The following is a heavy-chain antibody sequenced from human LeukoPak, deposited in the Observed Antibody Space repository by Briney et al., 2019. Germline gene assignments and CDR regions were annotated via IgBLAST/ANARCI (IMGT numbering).Heavy chain of an antibody. J-gene: IGHJ4*02. CDR1: GGSISSYY. V-gene: IGHV4-59*01. Sequence: SETLSLTCTVSGGSISSYYWSRIRQPPGKGLEWIGYIYYSGSTNYNPSLKSRVTISVDTSKNQFSLKLSSVTAADTAVYYCARGGDYYDSSGYRHWGQGTLVTVSS. D-gene: IGHD3-22*01. CDR2: IYYSGST. CDR3: ARGGDYYDSSGYRH.